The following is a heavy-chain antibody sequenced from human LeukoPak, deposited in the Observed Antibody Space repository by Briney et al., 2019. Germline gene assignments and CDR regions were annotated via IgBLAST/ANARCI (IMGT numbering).Heavy chain of an antibody. CDR3: AKDTKLRLGELSSFDY. Sequence: GGSLRLSCAASGFTFSTYNMNWVRQAPGKGLGWLSYISSSSGTIYYADSVRGRFTISRDNAKNSLYLQMNSLRPEDTALYYCAKDTKLRLGELSSFDYWGQGTLVTVSS. V-gene: IGHV3-48*04. CDR1: GFTFSTYN. D-gene: IGHD3-16*02. J-gene: IGHJ4*02. CDR2: ISSSSGTI.